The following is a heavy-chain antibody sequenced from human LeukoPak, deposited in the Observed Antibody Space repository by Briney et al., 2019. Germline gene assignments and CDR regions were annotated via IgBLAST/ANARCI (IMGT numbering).Heavy chain of an antibody. D-gene: IGHD6-13*01. Sequence: GGSLRLSCAASGFTSSSYAMHWVRQAPGKGLEWVAVISYDGSNKYYADSVKGRFTISRDNSKNTLYLQMNSLRAEDTAVYYCARDGSPIAAAEDCWGQGTLVTVSS. CDR2: ISYDGSNK. J-gene: IGHJ4*02. V-gene: IGHV3-30-3*01. CDR3: ARDGSPIAAAEDC. CDR1: GFTSSSYA.